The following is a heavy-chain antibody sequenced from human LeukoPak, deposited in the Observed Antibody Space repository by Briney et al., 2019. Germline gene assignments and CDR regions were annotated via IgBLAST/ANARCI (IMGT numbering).Heavy chain of an antibody. CDR3: TSQYFDC. CDR1: EFTFSNAW. Sequence: GGSLRLSCAASEFTFSNAWMNWVRQGPGKGLEWVGRIKSKTDGGTTDYAAPVEGRFTISRDDSKNTVYLQMNSLKTEYTAVYYCTSQYFDCWGQGTLVAVSS. CDR2: IKSKTDGGTT. V-gene: IGHV3-15*01. J-gene: IGHJ4*02.